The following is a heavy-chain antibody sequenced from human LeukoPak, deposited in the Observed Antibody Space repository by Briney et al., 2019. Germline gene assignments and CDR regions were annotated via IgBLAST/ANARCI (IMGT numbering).Heavy chain of an antibody. Sequence: GGSLRLSCEASGFTFSNAWMTWVRQAPGKGLEWVAVISFDSTSRYYTDSVKGRFTISRDNFKNTLFLQMDSLKNEDTAMYYCARARRTGYAFGPQADWGQGTLVTVSS. J-gene: IGHJ4*02. V-gene: IGHV3-30*03. CDR2: ISFDSTSR. CDR3: ARARRTGYAFGPQAD. CDR1: GFTFSNAW. D-gene: IGHD1-1*01.